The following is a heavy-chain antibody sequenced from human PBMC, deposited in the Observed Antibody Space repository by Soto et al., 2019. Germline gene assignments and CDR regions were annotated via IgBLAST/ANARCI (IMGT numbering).Heavy chain of an antibody. V-gene: IGHV3-30*18. Sequence: GGSLRLSCAASGFTFSSYGMHWVRQAPGKGLEWVAVISYDGSNKYYADSVKGRFTISRDNSKNTLYLQMNSLRAEDTAVYYCAKDVVVGATTGLGDYYYYYGMDVWCQGTMVNVSS. CDR3: AKDVVVGATTGLGDYYYYYGMDV. J-gene: IGHJ6*02. D-gene: IGHD1-26*01. CDR2: ISYDGSNK. CDR1: GFTFSSYG.